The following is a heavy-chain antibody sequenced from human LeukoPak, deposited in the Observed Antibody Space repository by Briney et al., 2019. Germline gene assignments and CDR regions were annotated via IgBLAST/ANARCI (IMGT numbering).Heavy chain of an antibody. J-gene: IGHJ3*02. CDR2: ISSSSSYI. D-gene: IGHD3-3*01. CDR1: GFTFGDDG. V-gene: IGHV3-21*01. Sequence: PGRSLRLSCTASGFTFGDDGMSWFRQAPGKGLEWVSSISSSSSYIYYADSVKGRFTISRDNAKNSLYLQMNSLRAEDTAVHYCASRIARFGVVIIDAFDIWGQGTMVTVSS. CDR3: ASRIARFGVVIIDAFDI.